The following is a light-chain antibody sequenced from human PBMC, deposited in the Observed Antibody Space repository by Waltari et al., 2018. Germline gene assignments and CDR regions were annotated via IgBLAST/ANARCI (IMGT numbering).Light chain of an antibody. J-gene: IGKJ4*01. CDR3: QQYGSSPLT. CDR1: QSVGSSD. Sequence: LFTQSPGPLSFSPGERATLSCRASQSVGSSDLAWYQQKRGQAPRLLIDGASSRATDIPDRFSGSGSGTDFTLTISRLKPEDVAVYYCQQYGSSPLTFGGGTKVEIK. V-gene: IGKV3-20*01. CDR2: GAS.